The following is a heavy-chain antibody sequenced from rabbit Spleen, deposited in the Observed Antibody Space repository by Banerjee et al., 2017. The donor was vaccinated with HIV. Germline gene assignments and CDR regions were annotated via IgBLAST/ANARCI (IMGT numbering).Heavy chain of an antibody. Sequence: EESGGGLVKPEGSLTLTCKASGFDLSRYWICWVRQAPGKGLEWIACIDTGSSGSTYYASWAKGRFSISKTSSTTVTLQMTSLTAADTATYFCARDWIGGEALTFDWWGPGTLVTVS. CDR3: ARDWIGGEALTFDW. V-gene: IGHV1S45*01. J-gene: IGHJ4*01. CDR2: IDTGSSGST. D-gene: IGHD2-1*01. CDR1: GFDLSRYW.